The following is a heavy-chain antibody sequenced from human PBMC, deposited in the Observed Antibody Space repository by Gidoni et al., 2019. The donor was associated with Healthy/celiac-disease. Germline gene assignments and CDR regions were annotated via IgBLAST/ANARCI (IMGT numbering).Heavy chain of an antibody. V-gene: IGHV4-31*03. CDR2: IYSSGST. J-gene: IGHJ4*02. CDR1: GGAVSSGGYY. D-gene: IGHD6-19*01. CDR3: AREEGEQWLSTDY. Sequence: QVQLQESGPGLVKPSQTLALPCTVAGGAVSSGGYYWSWIRQHPGKGLEWIGFIYSSGSTYYNPSLKSRVTISVDTSKHQFSLQLSSVTAADTAVYYCAREEGEQWLSTDYWGQVTLVTVSS.